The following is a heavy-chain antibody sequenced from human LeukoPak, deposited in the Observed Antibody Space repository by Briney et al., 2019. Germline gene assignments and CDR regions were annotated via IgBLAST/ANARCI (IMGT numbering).Heavy chain of an antibody. D-gene: IGHD3-16*02. V-gene: IGHV3-7*01. CDR2: MKQDGSEK. CDR1: GFTFSSYW. J-gene: IGHJ4*02. CDR3: ARDRGDYVWGSYRSYYFDY. Sequence: GGSLRLSCAASGFTFSSYWMSWVRQAPGKVLEWVANMKQDGSEKYYVDSVKGRFTISRDNAKNSLYLQMNSLRAEDTAVYYCARDRGDYVWGSYRSYYFDYWGQGTLVTVSS.